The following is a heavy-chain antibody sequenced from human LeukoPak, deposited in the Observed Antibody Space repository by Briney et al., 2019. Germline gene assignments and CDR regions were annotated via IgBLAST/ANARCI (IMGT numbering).Heavy chain of an antibody. Sequence: KTSETLSLTCTVSGGSIRSYYWSWIRQPPGKGLEWIGYIYYSGSTNYNPSLKSRVTISVDTSKNQFSLKLSSVTAADTAVYYCARETSQKGAHYMDVWGKGTTVTISS. D-gene: IGHD3-16*01. CDR2: IYYSGST. V-gene: IGHV4-59*01. CDR3: ARETSQKGAHYMDV. J-gene: IGHJ6*03. CDR1: GGSIRSYY.